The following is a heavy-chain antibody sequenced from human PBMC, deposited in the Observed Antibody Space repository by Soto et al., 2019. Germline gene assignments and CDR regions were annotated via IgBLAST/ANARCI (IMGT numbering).Heavy chain of an antibody. CDR3: ARDPPREGPSAYYMDV. CDR2: IYSGGST. J-gene: IGHJ6*03. V-gene: IGHV3-66*01. Sequence: PGGSLRLSCSASGFTVSSNYMSWVRQAPGKGLEWVSVIYSGGSTYYADSVKGRFTISRDNSKNTLYLQMNSLRAEDTAVYYCARDPPREGPSAYYMDVWGKGTTVTVSS. CDR1: GFTVSSNY.